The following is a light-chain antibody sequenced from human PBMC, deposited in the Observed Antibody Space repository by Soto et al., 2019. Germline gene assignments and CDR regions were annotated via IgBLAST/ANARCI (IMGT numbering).Light chain of an antibody. CDR2: GAS. V-gene: IGKV3-20*01. CDR1: QSVSSSY. CDR3: QQYGRSPPWT. J-gene: IGKJ1*01. Sequence: EIVLTQSPGTLSLSPGERATLSCRASQSVSSSYLAWYQQKPGQAPRLLIYGASSRATGIPDRISGSGSGTDFTLTISRLEPEDFAVYYCQQYGRSPPWTFGQGTKVEIK.